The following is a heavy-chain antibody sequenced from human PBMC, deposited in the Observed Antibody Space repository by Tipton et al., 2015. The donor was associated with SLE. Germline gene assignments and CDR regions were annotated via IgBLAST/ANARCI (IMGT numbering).Heavy chain of an antibody. CDR3: ARDRYSSSTLFEY. CDR2: ISWNGRTK. D-gene: IGHD6-6*01. V-gene: IGHV3-9*01. CDR1: GFTFDNYA. J-gene: IGHJ4*02. Sequence: SLRLSCAASGFTFDNYAMHRVRQVPGKGLEWVAGISWNGRTKGYADSVKGRFSISRDNAKNSLSLQMISLRTEDTAFYYCARDRYSSSTLFEYWGQGTLVTASS.